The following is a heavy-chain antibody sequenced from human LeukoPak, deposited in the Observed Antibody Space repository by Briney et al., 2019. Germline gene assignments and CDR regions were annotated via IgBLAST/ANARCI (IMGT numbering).Heavy chain of an antibody. CDR3: AKRGGFCSGGNCYSHYFDY. CDR1: GFTFSNYA. Sequence: GGSLRLSCAASGFTFSNYAMSWVRQAPGKGLEWVSGISGSGVRTYYADAVKGRFTISTDKSKNTLYLQMNSLRAEDTAVYYCAKRGGFCSGGNCYSHYFDYWGQGTLVTVSS. J-gene: IGHJ4*02. D-gene: IGHD2-15*01. V-gene: IGHV3-23*01. CDR2: ISGSGVRT.